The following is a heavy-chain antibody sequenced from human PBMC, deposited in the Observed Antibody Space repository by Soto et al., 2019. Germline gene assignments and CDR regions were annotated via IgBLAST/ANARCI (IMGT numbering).Heavy chain of an antibody. CDR2: ISYDGSNK. Sequence: PGGSLRLSCAASGFTFSSYGMHWVRQAPGKGLEWVAVISYDGSNKYYADSVKGRFTISRDNSKNTLYLQMNSLRAEDTAVYYCAKASPRGWPPGRYGMDVWGQGTTVTVSS. CDR1: GFTFSSYG. CDR3: AKASPRGWPPGRYGMDV. D-gene: IGHD6-19*01. V-gene: IGHV3-30*18. J-gene: IGHJ6*02.